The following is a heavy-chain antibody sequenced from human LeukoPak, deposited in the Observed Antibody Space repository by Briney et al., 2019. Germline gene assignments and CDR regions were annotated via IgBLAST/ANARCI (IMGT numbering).Heavy chain of an antibody. Sequence: ASVTVSCMASGYSFTDYYMHWVRQAPGQGLEWMGWISPRSGDTSYAQKFQGRVTMTRDTSINTVDMDLSGLTSDDTAVFYCARGREIHGGSDTKLDDYWGQGTLVTVSS. CDR3: ARGREIHGGSDTKLDDY. V-gene: IGHV1-2*02. CDR2: ISPRSGDT. CDR1: GYSFTDYY. J-gene: IGHJ4*02. D-gene: IGHD3-10*01.